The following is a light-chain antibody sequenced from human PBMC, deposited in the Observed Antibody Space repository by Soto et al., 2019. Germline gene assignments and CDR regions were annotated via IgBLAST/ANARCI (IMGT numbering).Light chain of an antibody. CDR1: QGISNY. CDR3: QKYSSVIT. J-gene: IGKJ5*01. Sequence: DIQMTQSPSSLSASVGDRVTITCLASQGISNYLAWYQQRPGEVPKLLIYAASTLQSGVPSRFSGSGSGTDFTLTISSLQPEDVATYYCQKYSSVITFGQGTRLEIK. V-gene: IGKV1-27*01. CDR2: AAS.